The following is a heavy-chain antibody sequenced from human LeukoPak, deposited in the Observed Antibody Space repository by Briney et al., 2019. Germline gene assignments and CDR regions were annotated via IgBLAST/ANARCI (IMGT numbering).Heavy chain of an antibody. Sequence: GGSLRLSCAASGFTFSSYAMSWVRQAPGKGPEWVSAIGATDDSTYYADSVKGRFTISRDNSRNTVYLQMNSLRAEDTAVYYCANDLGWIQLNLGRGQGTLVTVSS. J-gene: IGHJ4*02. CDR1: GFTFSSYA. CDR2: IGATDDST. D-gene: IGHD5-18*01. CDR3: ANDLGWIQLNLG. V-gene: IGHV3-23*01.